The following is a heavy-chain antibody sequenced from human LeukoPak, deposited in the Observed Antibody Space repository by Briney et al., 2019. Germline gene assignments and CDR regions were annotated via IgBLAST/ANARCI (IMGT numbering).Heavy chain of an antibody. D-gene: IGHD2-21*02. J-gene: IGHJ4*02. CDR1: GFTFSRYW. Sequence: PGGSLRLSCAASGFTFSRYWMSWVRQAPGKGLEWVASIKQDGSEKYYVDSVRGRFAISRDNAKNSLYLQTNSLRAEDTAVYYCASAARYCGDDCNPFDYWGQGTLVTVSS. V-gene: IGHV3-7*01. CDR3: ASAARYCGDDCNPFDY. CDR2: IKQDGSEK.